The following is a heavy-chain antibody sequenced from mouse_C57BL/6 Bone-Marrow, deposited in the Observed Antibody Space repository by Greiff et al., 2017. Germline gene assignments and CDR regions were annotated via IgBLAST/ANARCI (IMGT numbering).Heavy chain of an antibody. V-gene: IGHV1-31*01. D-gene: IGHD1-1*01. Sequence: EVQLQQSGPELVKPGASVKISCKASGYSFTGYYMHWVKQSHGNILDWIGYIYPYNGVSSYNQKFKGKATLTVDKSSSTAYMELRSLTSEDSAVYYCAREPYYGSSGRFFDYAMDYWGQGTSVTVSS. CDR3: AREPYYGSSGRFFDYAMDY. CDR2: IYPYNGVS. CDR1: GYSFTGYY. J-gene: IGHJ4*01.